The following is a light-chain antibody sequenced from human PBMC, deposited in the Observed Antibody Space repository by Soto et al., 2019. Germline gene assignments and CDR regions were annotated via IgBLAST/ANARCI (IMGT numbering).Light chain of an antibody. J-gene: IGKJ2*01. CDR2: KAS. CDR3: QQYNSSPMHT. Sequence: DIQMTQSLSTLSASVGDRVTITCRASQSISSWLAWYQQKPGKAPKLLIYKASNLESGVPSRFSGSGSGTEFTLTISSLQPDDFATYYCQQYNSSPMHTFGQGTKLEIK. CDR1: QSISSW. V-gene: IGKV1-5*03.